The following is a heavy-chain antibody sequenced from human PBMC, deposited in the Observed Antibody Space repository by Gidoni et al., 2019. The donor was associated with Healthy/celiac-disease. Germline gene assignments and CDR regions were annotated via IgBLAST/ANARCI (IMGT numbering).Heavy chain of an antibody. Sequence: QLQLQESGPGLVKPSETLSLTCTVSGGSIRRSSYYWGWIRQPPGKGLEWIGSIYYSGSTYYNPSLKSRVTISVDTSKNQFSLKLSSVTAADTAVYYCARHCSGSTGAWYFDLWGRGTLVTVSS. J-gene: IGHJ2*01. CDR1: GGSIRRSSYY. V-gene: IGHV4-39*01. CDR3: ARHCSGSTGAWYFDL. CDR2: IYYSGST. D-gene: IGHD3-10*02.